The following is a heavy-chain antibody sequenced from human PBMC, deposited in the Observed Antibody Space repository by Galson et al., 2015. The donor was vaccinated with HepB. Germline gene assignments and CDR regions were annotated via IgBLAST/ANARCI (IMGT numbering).Heavy chain of an antibody. CDR1: GGTFSSYA. V-gene: IGHV1-69*13. Sequence: SVKVSCKASGGTFSSYAISWVRQAPGQGLEWMGGIIPIFGTANYAQKFQGRVTITADESTSTAYMELSSLRSEDTAVYYCARVVRGIVADYYMDVWGKGTTVTVSS. CDR3: ARVVRGIVADYYMDV. J-gene: IGHJ6*03. D-gene: IGHD1-26*01. CDR2: IIPIFGTA.